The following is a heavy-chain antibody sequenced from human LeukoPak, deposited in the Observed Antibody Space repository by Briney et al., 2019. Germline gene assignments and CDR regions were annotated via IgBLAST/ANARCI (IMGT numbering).Heavy chain of an antibody. J-gene: IGHJ4*02. V-gene: IGHV1-2*02. D-gene: IGHD2-21*02. Sequence: ASVKASCTASGYTFTGYYMHWVRQAPGQGLEWMGWINPNSGSTNYAQHSQGRVTMPKDTSISTADMELSRLRSDDTAAYYSRRAAIPATAFDYWGQGNLVTVSS. CDR3: RRAAIPATAFDY. CDR1: GYTFTGYY. CDR2: INPNSGST.